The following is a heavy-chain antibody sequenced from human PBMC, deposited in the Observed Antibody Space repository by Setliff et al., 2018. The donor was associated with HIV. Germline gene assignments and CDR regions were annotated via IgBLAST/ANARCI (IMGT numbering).Heavy chain of an antibody. V-gene: IGHV3-30*02. J-gene: IGHJ4*02. Sequence: PGGSLRLSCAASGFTFSTYGMHWVRQAPAKGLEWVAFIWFDGSDKYYADSVKGRFTISRDNSKNTLYLQMNSLRAEDTAVYYCAKIQNPQGYYYDSSGYYPHPGSPDYWGQGTLVTVSS. CDR2: IWFDGSDK. CDR1: GFTFSTYG. CDR3: AKIQNPQGYYYDSSGYYPHPGSPDY. D-gene: IGHD3-22*01.